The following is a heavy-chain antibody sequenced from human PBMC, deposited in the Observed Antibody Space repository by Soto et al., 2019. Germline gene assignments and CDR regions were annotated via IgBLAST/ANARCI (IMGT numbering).Heavy chain of an antibody. V-gene: IGHV3-33*01. CDR1: GFNISDYG. D-gene: IGHD3-22*01. Sequence: QVQLVESGGGVVQPGGSLRLSCAVSGFNISDYGMHWVRQVPGKGLEWVAVLRYDGNRKSYGDSVKGRFTLSRDKSKNTLYVQMDRLRAEDTAVYYCARARIDFYAMDVWGQGTAVTVSS. CDR3: ARARIDFYAMDV. CDR2: LRYDGNRK. J-gene: IGHJ6*02.